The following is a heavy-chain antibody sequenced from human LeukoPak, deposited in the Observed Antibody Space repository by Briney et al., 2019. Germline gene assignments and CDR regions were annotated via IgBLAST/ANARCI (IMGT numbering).Heavy chain of an antibody. CDR1: GFTVSSNY. D-gene: IGHD3-16*02. Sequence: PGGSLTLSCAASGFTVSSNYMNWVRQAPGKGLEWVSVIYSGGRTNYADSVKGRFTISRDNDKNSLYLQMSSLRAEDTALYYCARDWFTRLGELSPDRAFDYWGQGTLVTVSS. CDR3: ARDWFTRLGELSPDRAFDY. CDR2: IYSGGRT. J-gene: IGHJ4*02. V-gene: IGHV3-53*01.